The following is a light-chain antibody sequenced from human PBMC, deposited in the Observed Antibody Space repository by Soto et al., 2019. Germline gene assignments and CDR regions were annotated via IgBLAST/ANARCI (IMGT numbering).Light chain of an antibody. V-gene: IGKV1-39*01. CDR2: AAS. J-gene: IGKJ2*01. CDR3: QQSYSTLSYT. Sequence: DIQITQSPSSLSASVGDRVTITCRASQSISSYLNWYQQKPGKAPKLLIYAASSLQSGVTSRFSGSGSGTDFTLTISSLQPGDFATYYYQQSYSTLSYTVGQGTKVDIK. CDR1: QSISSY.